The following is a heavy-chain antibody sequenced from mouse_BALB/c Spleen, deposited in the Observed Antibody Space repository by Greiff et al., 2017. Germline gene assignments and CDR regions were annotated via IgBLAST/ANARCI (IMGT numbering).Heavy chain of an antibody. CDR3: ARERAYDYAAWFAY. Sequence: VQLKESGPELVKPGASVKMSCKASGYTFTSYVMHWVKRKPGQGLEWIGYINPYNDGTKYNEKFKGKATLTSDKSSSTAYMELSSLTSEDSAVYYCARERAYDYAAWFAYWGQGTLVTVSA. CDR1: GYTFTSYV. J-gene: IGHJ3*01. V-gene: IGHV1-14*01. CDR2: INPYNDGT. D-gene: IGHD2-4*01.